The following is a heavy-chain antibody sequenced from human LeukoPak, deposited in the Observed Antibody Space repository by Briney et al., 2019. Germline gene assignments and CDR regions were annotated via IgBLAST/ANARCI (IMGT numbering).Heavy chain of an antibody. CDR1: GFTFSNYA. CDR2: ISYDGSNK. CDR3: ARGRWYDSSGSDAFDI. V-gene: IGHV3-30-3*01. J-gene: IGHJ3*02. Sequence: GGSLRLSCAVFGFTFSNYAMHWVRQAPGKGLEWVAVISYDGSNKYYADSVKGRFTISRDNSKNTVYLQVNSLRVEDTAVFYCARGRWYDSSGSDAFDIWGQGTMVTVSS. D-gene: IGHD3-22*01.